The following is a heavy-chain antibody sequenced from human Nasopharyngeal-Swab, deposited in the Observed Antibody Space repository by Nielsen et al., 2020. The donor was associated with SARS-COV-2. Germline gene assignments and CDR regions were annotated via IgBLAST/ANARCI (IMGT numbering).Heavy chain of an antibody. CDR1: GFTFSKAW. CDR3: TTYSSGWL. CDR2: IKSRAAGGTT. Sequence: GESLRLSCATSGFTFSKAWMSWVRQAPGKGPEWVGRIKSRAAGGTTDYAAPVIGRFTVSRDDSESTLYLQMSSLKTEDTAVYYCTTYSSGWLWGKGTTVTVSS. D-gene: IGHD6-19*01. V-gene: IGHV3-15*01. J-gene: IGHJ6*04.